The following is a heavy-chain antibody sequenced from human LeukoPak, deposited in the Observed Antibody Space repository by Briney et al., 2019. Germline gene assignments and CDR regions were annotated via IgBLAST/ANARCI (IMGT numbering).Heavy chain of an antibody. CDR3: ARVYSINYYYYYMDV. CDR1: GGSISSYY. D-gene: IGHD1-14*01. V-gene: IGHV4-4*07. J-gene: IGHJ6*03. CDR2: IYTSGST. Sequence: SETLSLTCSVSGGSISSYYWSWIRQPAGKGLEWIGRIYTSGSTNYNPSLKSRVTMSVDTSKNQFSLKLSSVTAADTAVYYCARVYSINYYYYYMDVWGKGTTVTVFS.